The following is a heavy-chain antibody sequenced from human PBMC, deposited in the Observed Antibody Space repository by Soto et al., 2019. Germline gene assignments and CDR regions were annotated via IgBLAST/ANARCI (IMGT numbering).Heavy chain of an antibody. D-gene: IGHD6-19*01. J-gene: IGHJ6*02. CDR1: GFTFSSYG. CDR2: IWYDGSNK. CDR3: ARSGIAVAGNRAHYYYGMDV. Sequence: QVQLVESGGGVVQPGRSLRLSCAASGFTFSSYGMHWVRQAPGKGLEWVAVIWYDGSNKYYADSVKGRFTISRDNSKNTXYXXMNSLRAEDTAVYYCARSGIAVAGNRAHYYYGMDVWGQGTTVTVSS. V-gene: IGHV3-33*01.